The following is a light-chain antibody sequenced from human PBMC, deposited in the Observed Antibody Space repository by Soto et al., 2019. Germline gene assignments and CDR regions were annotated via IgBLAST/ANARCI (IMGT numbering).Light chain of an antibody. Sequence: EIVLTQSPGTLSLSPGERVTLSCRASQSVTSNCLAWYQQRPGQAPRLLISGASSRATGIPDRFSGSGSGTDFTLTISRLEPEDFAVYYCQQYGRSPRTFGQGTKLEIK. CDR1: QSVTSNC. CDR2: GAS. J-gene: IGKJ2*01. V-gene: IGKV3-20*01. CDR3: QQYGRSPRT.